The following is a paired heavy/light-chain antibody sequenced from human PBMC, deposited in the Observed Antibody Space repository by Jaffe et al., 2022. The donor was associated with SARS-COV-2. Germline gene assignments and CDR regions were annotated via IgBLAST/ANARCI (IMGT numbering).Light chain of an antibody. CDR2: SNN. V-gene: IGLV1-44*01. CDR3: AAWDDSLNGYV. Sequence: QSVLTQPPSASGTPGQRVTISCSGSSSNIGSNTVNWYQHLPGTAPKLLIYSNNQRPSGVPDRFSGSKSGTSASLAISGLQSEDEADYYCAAWDDSLNGYVFGTGTKVTVL. J-gene: IGLJ1*01. CDR1: SSNIGSNT.
Heavy chain of an antibody. CDR1: GFTFSSYA. D-gene: IGHD5-12*01. J-gene: IGHJ4*02. V-gene: IGHV3-33*01. CDR2: IWYDGSYK. Sequence: QVQLVESGGGVVQPGRSLRLSCAASGFTFSSYAMHWVRQAPGKGLEWVAIIWYDGSYKYFADSVKGRFTISRDNSRTTLYLQMNTLRAGDTAVYYCARDGGDGYNLANWGQGTLVTVSS. CDR3: ARDGGDGYNLAN.